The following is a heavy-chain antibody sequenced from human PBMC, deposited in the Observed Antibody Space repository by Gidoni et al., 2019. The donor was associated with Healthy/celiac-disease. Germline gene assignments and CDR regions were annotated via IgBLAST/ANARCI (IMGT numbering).Heavy chain of an antibody. D-gene: IGHD5-12*01. CDR2: IISSCISI. CDR1: GFTFSRHS. J-gene: IGHJ4*02. Sequence: EVQLAEFGGGLVKPGGSLGPSCAASGFTFSRHSMNWVRQAPGQGLEWVSSIISSCISIYYADSVKGRFTISRDNAKNSLYLQMNSLRAEDTAVYYCARGWRRDGYNFEDYFDYWGQGTLVTVSS. V-gene: IGHV3-21*01. CDR3: ARGWRRDGYNFEDYFDY.